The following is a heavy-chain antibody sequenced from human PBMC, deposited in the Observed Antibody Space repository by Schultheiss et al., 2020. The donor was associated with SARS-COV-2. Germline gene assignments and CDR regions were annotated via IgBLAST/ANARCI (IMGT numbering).Heavy chain of an antibody. CDR3: ARVGSYYYDSSGDEYFQH. Sequence: GGSLRLSCAASGFSFSSYWINWVRQPPGKGLEWVANIKPDGSEKYYVDSVRGRFTISRDNAKNSLYLQMNSLRAEDTAVYYCARVGSYYYDSSGDEYFQHWGQGTLVTVSS. CDR1: GFSFSSYW. V-gene: IGHV3-7*01. CDR2: IKPDGSEK. D-gene: IGHD3-22*01. J-gene: IGHJ1*01.